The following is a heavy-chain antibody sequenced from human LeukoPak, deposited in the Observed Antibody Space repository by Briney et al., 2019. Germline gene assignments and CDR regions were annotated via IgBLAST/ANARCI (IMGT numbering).Heavy chain of an antibody. CDR1: GFTFSSSG. D-gene: IGHD1-26*01. CDR2: IRFDGSTQ. J-gene: IGHJ4*02. V-gene: IGHV3-30*02. Sequence: GGFLRLSCTASGFTFSSSGMNCVRQAPGKGLEWVAFIRFDGSTQYYADSVKGRFTVSRDNSKNTLYLQMNSLRDEDTAVYYCATETRGSYSEYWGQGTLLTVSS. CDR3: ATETRGSYSEY.